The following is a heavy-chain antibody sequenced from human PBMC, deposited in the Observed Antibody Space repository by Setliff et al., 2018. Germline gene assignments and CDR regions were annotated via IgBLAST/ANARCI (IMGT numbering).Heavy chain of an antibody. CDR1: GVTVSAYD. CDR2: LDNDGST. Sequence: GGSLRLSCAASGVTVSAYDMSWVRQAPGKGLEWVSLLDNDGSTYYSDSVKGRFTISRGTSKNTLYLQMSSLRTEDTAVYYCRLWFGELLRDYWGQGTLVTVSS. J-gene: IGHJ4*02. D-gene: IGHD3-10*01. V-gene: IGHV3-53*01. CDR3: RLWFGELLRDY.